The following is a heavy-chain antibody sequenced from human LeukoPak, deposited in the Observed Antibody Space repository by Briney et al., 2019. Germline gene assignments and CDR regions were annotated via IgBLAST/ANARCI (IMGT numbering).Heavy chain of an antibody. Sequence: GGSLRLSCAASGFTVSTNYMTWVRQAPGKGLEWVSVIYSSGSTYDADSVKGRFTISRDNSNNTLYLQMNSLRGEDTAVYYCARVPYGGSSGSWGQGTLVTVSS. V-gene: IGHV3-53*01. D-gene: IGHD2-15*01. J-gene: IGHJ5*02. CDR1: GFTVSTNY. CDR2: IYSSGST. CDR3: ARVPYGGSSGS.